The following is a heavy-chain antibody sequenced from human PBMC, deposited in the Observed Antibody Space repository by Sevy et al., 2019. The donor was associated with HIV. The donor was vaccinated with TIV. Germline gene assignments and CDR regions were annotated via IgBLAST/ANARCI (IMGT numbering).Heavy chain of an antibody. J-gene: IGHJ4*02. D-gene: IGHD3-10*01. CDR2: ISSDGSKK. V-gene: IGHV3-30*18. Sequence: GGSLRLSCAASEFIFSIFGMHWVRQAPGKGLEWVAVISSDGSKKYYADSVKGRFTISRDNSKNTLYLQMNSLRNEDTALYYCAKDRDYYVSGSQLDYWGQGTLVTVS. CDR3: AKDRDYYVSGSQLDY. CDR1: EFIFSIFG.